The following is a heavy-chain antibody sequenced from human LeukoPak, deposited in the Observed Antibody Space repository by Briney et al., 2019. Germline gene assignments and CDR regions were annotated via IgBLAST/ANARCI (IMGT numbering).Heavy chain of an antibody. Sequence: GGSLRLSCAASGFTSSLYNMNWVRQAPGKGLEWVSQISASETSIKYADSVRGRFTISRDNVKNSVYLQMNSLGAEDTAIYYCVRDNLENQWLERSYWGQGTLVTVSS. CDR1: GFTSSLYN. D-gene: IGHD6-19*01. CDR2: ISASETSI. J-gene: IGHJ4*02. V-gene: IGHV3-48*03. CDR3: VRDNLENQWLERSY.